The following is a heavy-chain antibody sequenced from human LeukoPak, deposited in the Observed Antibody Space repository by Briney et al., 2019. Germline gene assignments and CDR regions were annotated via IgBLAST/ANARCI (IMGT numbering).Heavy chain of an antibody. V-gene: IGHV3-33*06. CDR1: GFTFSSYG. J-gene: IGHJ4*02. CDR3: AKGMGYRYGPLSGHYFDY. D-gene: IGHD5-18*01. Sequence: PGGSLRLSCAASGFTFSSYGMHWVRQAPGKGLEWVAVIWNDGSNTYYADSVKGRFTISRDNSKNTLYLQMNSLRADDTAVYYCAKGMGYRYGPLSGHYFDYWGQGTLVTVSS. CDR2: IWNDGSNT.